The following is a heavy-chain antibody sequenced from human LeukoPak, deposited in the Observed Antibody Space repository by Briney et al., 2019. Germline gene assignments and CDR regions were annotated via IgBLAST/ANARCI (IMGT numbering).Heavy chain of an antibody. J-gene: IGHJ5*02. CDR1: GFTFSGHW. CDR3: TRDRSRAADA. CDR2: IHQGGSDK. V-gene: IGHV3-7*01. D-gene: IGHD6-6*01. Sequence: PGGSLRLSCAASGFTFSGHWNSWVRQAPGKGLEWVANIHQGGSDKYYVDSVKGRFTISRDNANNLLYLQMNSLRGEDTAVYYCTRDRSRAADACGQGTLVTVSS.